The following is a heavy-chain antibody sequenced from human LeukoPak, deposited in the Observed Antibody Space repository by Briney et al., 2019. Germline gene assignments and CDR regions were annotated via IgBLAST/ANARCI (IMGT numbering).Heavy chain of an antibody. CDR3: ASLVVVPGGWFDP. V-gene: IGHV4-30-4*02. D-gene: IGHD2-2*01. CDR2: IYYSGST. J-gene: IGHJ5*02. Sequence: SETLSLTCTVSGGSISSGDYYWSWIRQPPGKGLEWIGYIYYSGSTYYNPSLKSRVTISVDTSKNQFSLKLSSVTAADTAVYYCASLVVVPGGWFDPWGQGTLVTVSS. CDR1: GGSISSGDYY.